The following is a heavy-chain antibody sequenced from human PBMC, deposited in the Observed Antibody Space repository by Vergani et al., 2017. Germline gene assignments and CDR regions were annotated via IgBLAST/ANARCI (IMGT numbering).Heavy chain of an antibody. Sequence: QVHLVESGGGVVQPGRSLILSCVVSGFTSRYYGMHWVRQAPGKGLEWVAVISYDGTQKYYADSVKGRFTISRDNSKSTLYLQMNSLRTEDTAVYYCATKSXGTPGCQIGYFREWGQGTLVTVSS. V-gene: IGHV3-30*03. CDR3: ATKSXGTPGCQIGYFRE. CDR2: ISYDGTQK. J-gene: IGHJ1*01. CDR1: GFTSRYYG. D-gene: IGHD1-1*01.